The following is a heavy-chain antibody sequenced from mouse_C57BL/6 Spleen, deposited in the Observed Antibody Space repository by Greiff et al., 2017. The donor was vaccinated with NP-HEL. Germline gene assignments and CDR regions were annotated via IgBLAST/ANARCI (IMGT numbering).Heavy chain of an antibody. J-gene: IGHJ2*01. D-gene: IGHD2-4*01. CDR2: INPYNGGT. Sequence: VQLKESGPVLVKPGASVKMSCKASGYTFTDYYMNWVKQSHGKSLEWIGVINPYNGGTSYNQKFKGKATLTVDKSSSTAYMELNSLTSEDSAVYYCARSYYDYDPYYFDYWGQGTTLTGSS. CDR1: GYTFTDYY. CDR3: ARSYYDYDPYYFDY. V-gene: IGHV1-19*01.